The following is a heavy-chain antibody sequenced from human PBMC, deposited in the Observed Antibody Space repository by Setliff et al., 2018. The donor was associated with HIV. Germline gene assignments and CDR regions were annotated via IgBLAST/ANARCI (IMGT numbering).Heavy chain of an antibody. CDR2: IYPGDSDT. CDR1: GYTFTNYW. D-gene: IGHD2-15*01. V-gene: IGHV5-51*01. J-gene: IGHJ4*02. CDR3: ARYPPRGGGPIGYGYYFDY. Sequence: GESLKISCKGSGYTFTNYWIGWVRQMPGKGLEWMGIIYPGDSDTRYSPSFQGQVTISADKSISTAYLQWSSLKAPDTAMYYCARYPPRGGGPIGYGYYFDYWGQGTLVTVSS.